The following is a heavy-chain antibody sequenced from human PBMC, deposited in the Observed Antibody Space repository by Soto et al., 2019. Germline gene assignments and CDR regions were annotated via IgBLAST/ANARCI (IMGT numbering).Heavy chain of an antibody. CDR1: GFTFSSYG. Sequence: GGSLRLSWAASGFTFSSYGMHWVRQAPGKGLEWVADISYDGSNKYYADSVKGRFTISRDNSKNTLYLQMNSLRAEDTAVYYCAKDQTLGYYGPGSSKWFAPWXQGTLVTVSS. J-gene: IGHJ5*02. CDR3: AKDQTLGYYGPGSSKWFAP. D-gene: IGHD3-10*01. V-gene: IGHV3-30*18. CDR2: ISYDGSNK.